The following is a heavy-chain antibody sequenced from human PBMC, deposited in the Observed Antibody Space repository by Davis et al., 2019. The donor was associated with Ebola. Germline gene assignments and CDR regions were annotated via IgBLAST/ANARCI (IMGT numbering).Heavy chain of an antibody. CDR3: ARQNYYDSSGTNFPFDY. V-gene: IGHV5-51*01. Sequence: GESLKISCKASGYSFTTYWIVWVRQMPGKGLECMGIIFPGDSDTRYSPSFQGQVTISADKSISTAYLQWSSLKASDTAMYYCARQNYYDSSGTNFPFDYWGQGTLVTVSS. D-gene: IGHD3-22*01. CDR1: GYSFTTYW. CDR2: IFPGDSDT. J-gene: IGHJ4*02.